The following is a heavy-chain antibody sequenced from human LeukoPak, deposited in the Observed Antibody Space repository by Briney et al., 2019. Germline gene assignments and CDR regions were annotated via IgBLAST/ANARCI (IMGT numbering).Heavy chain of an antibody. Sequence: ASVKVSCKASGYTFTGYYMHWVRQAPGQGLEWMGWINPNSGGTNYAQKFQGRVTMTRDTSISTAYMELSRLRSDDTAVYYCGRTPNPTYYYGSGSYLDYWGQGTLVTVSS. CDR1: GYTFTGYY. J-gene: IGHJ4*02. D-gene: IGHD3-10*01. CDR2: INPNSGGT. V-gene: IGHV1-2*02. CDR3: GRTPNPTYYYGSGSYLDY.